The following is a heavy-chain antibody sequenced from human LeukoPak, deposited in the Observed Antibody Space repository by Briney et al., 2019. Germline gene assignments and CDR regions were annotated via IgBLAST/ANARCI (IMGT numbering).Heavy chain of an antibody. V-gene: IGHV3-30*04. J-gene: IGHJ4*02. CDR3: ARDAYDYVWGSYRYIFDY. CDR2: ISYDGSNK. CDR1: GLTFSSYA. Sequence: PGRSLRLSCAASGLTFSSYAMHWVRQAPGKGLEWVAVISYDGSNKYYADSVKGRFTISRDNSKNTLYPQMNSLRAEDTAVYYCARDAYDYVWGSYRYIFDYWGQGTLVTVSS. D-gene: IGHD3-16*02.